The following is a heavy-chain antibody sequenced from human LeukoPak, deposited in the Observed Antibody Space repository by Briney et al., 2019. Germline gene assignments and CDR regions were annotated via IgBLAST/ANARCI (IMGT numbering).Heavy chain of an antibody. Sequence: GGSLRLSCAASGFTFSSYSMNWVRQASGKGLEWVSGISNGGGSTYYADSVKGRFTISRDNSKDTLYLQMNSLRAEDTAVYYCAKDPLWFGENFWGQGTLVTVSS. CDR3: AKDPLWFGENF. CDR2: ISNGGGST. D-gene: IGHD3-10*01. V-gene: IGHV3-23*01. CDR1: GFTFSSYS. J-gene: IGHJ4*02.